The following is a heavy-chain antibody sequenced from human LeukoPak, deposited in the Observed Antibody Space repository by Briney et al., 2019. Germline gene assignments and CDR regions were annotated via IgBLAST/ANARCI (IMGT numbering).Heavy chain of an antibody. CDR3: ARRGSIAAAGFDY. V-gene: IGHV4-39*01. Sequence: PSETLSLTCTVSGGSISSSSYYWGWIRQPPGKGLEWIGSIYYSGSTYYNPSLKSRVTISVDTSKNQFSLKLSSVTAADTAVYYCARRGSIAAAGFDYWGQGTLATVSS. CDR2: IYYSGST. CDR1: GGSISSSSYY. J-gene: IGHJ4*02. D-gene: IGHD6-13*01.